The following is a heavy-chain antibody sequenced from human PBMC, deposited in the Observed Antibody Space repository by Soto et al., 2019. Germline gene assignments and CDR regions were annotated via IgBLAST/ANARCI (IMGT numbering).Heavy chain of an antibody. D-gene: IGHD1-1*01. Sequence: GGSLRLSCAASGFTFSSYAMSWVRQAPGKGLEWVSAISGSGGSTYYADSVKGRFTISRDNSKNTLYLQMSSLRAEDTAVYYCAQRGLGDPLDYWGQGTLVTVSS. CDR2: ISGSGGST. J-gene: IGHJ4*02. CDR3: AQRGLGDPLDY. V-gene: IGHV3-23*01. CDR1: GFTFSSYA.